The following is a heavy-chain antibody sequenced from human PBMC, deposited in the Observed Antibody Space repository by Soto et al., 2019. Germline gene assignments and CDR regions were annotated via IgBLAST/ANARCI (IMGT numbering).Heavy chain of an antibody. V-gene: IGHV1-69*12. J-gene: IGHJ6*02. D-gene: IGHD3-22*01. CDR1: GGTFSSYA. CDR3: ARDSDYDSSGYSIGGMDV. Sequence: QVQLVQSGAEVKKPGSSVKVSCKASGGTFSSYAISWVRQAPGQGLEWMGGIIPIFGTANYAQKFQGRVTITADESTSTAYMELSSLRSEHTAVYYCARDSDYDSSGYSIGGMDVWGQGTTVTVSS. CDR2: IIPIFGTA.